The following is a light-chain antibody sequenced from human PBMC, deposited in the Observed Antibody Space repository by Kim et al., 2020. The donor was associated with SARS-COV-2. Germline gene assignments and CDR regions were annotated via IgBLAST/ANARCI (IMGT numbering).Light chain of an antibody. CDR2: QDS. V-gene: IGLV3-1*01. Sequence: SYELTQPPSVSVSPGQTASITCSGDKLGDKYACXYQQKPGQSPVLVIYQDSKRPSGIPERFSGSNSGNTATLTISGTQAMDEADYYCQAWDSSRYVFGTG. CDR3: QAWDSSRYV. J-gene: IGLJ1*01. CDR1: KLGDKY.